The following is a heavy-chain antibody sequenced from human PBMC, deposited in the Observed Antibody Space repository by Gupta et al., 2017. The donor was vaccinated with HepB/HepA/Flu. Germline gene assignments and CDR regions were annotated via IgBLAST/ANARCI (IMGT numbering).Heavy chain of an antibody. V-gene: IGHV1-58*01. CDR2: IVVGSGNT. CDR1: GFTFASSA. J-gene: IGHJ4*02. D-gene: IGHD1-1*01. CDR3: AADRSERGYFDY. Sequence: QMQLVQSGPEVKKPGTSMRVSCKASGFTFASSAVQWVRQARGQRLEWIGWIVVGSGNTNYAQKFQERVTITRDMSTRTAYMELRRMRSEDTAVYYFAADRSERGYFDYWGQGTMVTVYS.